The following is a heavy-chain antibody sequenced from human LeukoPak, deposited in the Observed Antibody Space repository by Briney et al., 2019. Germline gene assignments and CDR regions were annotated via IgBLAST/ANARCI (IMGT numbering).Heavy chain of an antibody. CDR3: ARGPNYSYGLLDY. D-gene: IGHD5-18*01. J-gene: IGHJ4*02. CDR1: GYTFTTYF. CDR2: IKPLGGDT. Sequence: ASVKVSCKAFGYTFTTYFIHWVRQAPGQGLEWIGMIKPLGGDTTYAQKFQGRVTMTRDTSTSTVHMELRSLISEDTAVYFCARGPNYSYGLLDYWGQGTQVTVTS. V-gene: IGHV1-46*03.